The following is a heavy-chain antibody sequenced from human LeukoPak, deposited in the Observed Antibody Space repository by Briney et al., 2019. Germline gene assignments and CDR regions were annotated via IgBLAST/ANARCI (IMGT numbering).Heavy chain of an antibody. J-gene: IGHJ4*02. D-gene: IGHD3-10*01. V-gene: IGHV4-34*01. CDR1: GGSFSGYY. Sequence: PSETLSLTCAVYGGSFSGYYWSWIRQPPGKGLEWIGEINHSGSTNYNPSLKSRVTISVDTSKNQFSLKLSSVTAADTAVYYCARGYYYGSRWFDYWGQGTLVTVSS. CDR2: INHSGST. CDR3: ARGYYYGSRWFDY.